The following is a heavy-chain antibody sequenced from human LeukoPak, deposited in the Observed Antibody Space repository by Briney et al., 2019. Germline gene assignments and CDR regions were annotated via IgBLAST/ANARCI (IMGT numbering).Heavy chain of an antibody. D-gene: IGHD7-27*01. CDR3: AKALGWFFDL. V-gene: IGHV3-21*01. CDR1: GFTFSDYS. J-gene: IGHJ2*01. CDR2: ISATSSHI. Sequence: GGSLRLSCAASGFTFSDYSMNWVRQAPGKGLEWVSSISATSSHIYHAGAVKGRFTTSRDNAKNSLFLQMNSLRVEDTAVYYCAKALGWFFDLWGRGALVTVSS.